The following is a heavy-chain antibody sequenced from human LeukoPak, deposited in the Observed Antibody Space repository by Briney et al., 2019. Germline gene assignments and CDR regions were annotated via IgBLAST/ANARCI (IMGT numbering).Heavy chain of an antibody. CDR1: GFTFSSYW. J-gene: IGHJ3*02. D-gene: IGHD3-3*01. Sequence: PGGSLRLSCAASGFTFSSYWMHWVRQAPGKGLVWVSRINSDGSSTTYADSVKGRYTISRDNAKNTLYLQMNSLRVEDTAVYYCARGLGFWSGYYNAFDIWGQGTMVTVSS. CDR2: INSDGSST. CDR3: ARGLGFWSGYYNAFDI. V-gene: IGHV3-74*01.